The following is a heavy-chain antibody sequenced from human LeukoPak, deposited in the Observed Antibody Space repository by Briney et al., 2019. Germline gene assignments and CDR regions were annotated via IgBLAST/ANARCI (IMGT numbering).Heavy chain of an antibody. CDR1: GASISDYF. V-gene: IGHV4-4*07. Sequence: SETLSLTCTVSGASISDYFWSWIRQPAGKRLEWIGRIYARGNTNYNPSLKSRVTMSLDTSKNQFSLRLTSLTAAGTAIYYCARDREIYDFWKGDGNWFDPWGQGTLVTVSS. J-gene: IGHJ5*02. CDR3: ARDREIYDFWKGDGNWFDP. CDR2: IYARGNT. D-gene: IGHD3-3*01.